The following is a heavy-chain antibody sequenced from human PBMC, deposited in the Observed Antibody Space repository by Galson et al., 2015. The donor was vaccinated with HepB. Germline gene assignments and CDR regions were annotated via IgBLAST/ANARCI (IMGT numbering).Heavy chain of an antibody. CDR1: RFTFGDYA. V-gene: IGHV3-49*03. D-gene: IGHD2-2*01. CDR2: IRSKAYGGAT. CDR3: SRCGRGEPAAFDWFDP. Sequence: SLRLSCAASRFTFGDYAVSWLRQAPGKGLEWVGFIRSKAYGGATEYAASVKGRFTILRADSKSIAYLQINSLKSEDTAVYYCSRCGRGEPAAFDWFDPWGQGTLVTVSS. J-gene: IGHJ5*02.